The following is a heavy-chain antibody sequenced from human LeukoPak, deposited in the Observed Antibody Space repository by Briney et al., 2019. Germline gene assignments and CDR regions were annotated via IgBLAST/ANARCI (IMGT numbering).Heavy chain of an antibody. Sequence: SVKVTCKASGGTFSSYAISWVRQAPGQGLEWMGGIIPIFGTANYAQKFQGRVTITTDESTSTAYMELSSLRSEDTAVYYCAREVAVAGHFDYWGQGTLVTVSS. J-gene: IGHJ4*02. CDR1: GGTFSSYA. V-gene: IGHV1-69*05. CDR3: AREVAVAGHFDY. CDR2: IIPIFGTA. D-gene: IGHD6-19*01.